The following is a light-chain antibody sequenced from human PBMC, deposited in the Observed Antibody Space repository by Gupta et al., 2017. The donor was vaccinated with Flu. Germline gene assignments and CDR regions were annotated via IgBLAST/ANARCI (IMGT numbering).Light chain of an antibody. CDR3: HQNDSNPLFA. Sequence: IHMTQSPSSLSASVGDIVTSTCRASQSIRSYLNWYQQKPAKAPKLLIYAASRWQSVITSMFSGCRCGTNLTLTASSRQQKDFAAYYSHQNDSNPLFAFGQGTKLDIK. J-gene: IGKJ2*01. CDR1: QSIRSY. CDR2: AAS. V-gene: IGKV1-39*01.